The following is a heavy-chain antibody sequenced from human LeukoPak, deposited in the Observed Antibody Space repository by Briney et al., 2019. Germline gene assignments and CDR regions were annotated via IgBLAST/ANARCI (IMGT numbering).Heavy chain of an antibody. D-gene: IGHD6-19*01. CDR2: ISGSSSYI. CDR3: ARDPYSSGWYKDAFDI. Sequence: GGSLRLSCAASGLTFSSYSMNWVRQAPGKGLEWVSSISGSSSYINYADSVKGRFTISRDNAQNSLFLQLNSLRAEDTAVYYCARDPYSSGWYKDAFDIWGQGTMVTVSS. CDR1: GLTFSSYS. J-gene: IGHJ3*02. V-gene: IGHV3-21*01.